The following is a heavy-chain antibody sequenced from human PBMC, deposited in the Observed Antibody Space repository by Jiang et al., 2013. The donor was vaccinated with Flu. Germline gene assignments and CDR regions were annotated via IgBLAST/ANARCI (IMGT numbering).Heavy chain of an antibody. Sequence: VQLLESGGGLVQPGGSLRLSCAASGFTFSSYAMTWVRQAPGKGLEWVSSISGSGDNRYYADSVKGRFTISRDNSKKTLYLQMNSLRAEDTAVYYCAKDLNLVVDYWGQGTLVTVSS. J-gene: IGHJ4*02. V-gene: IGHV3-23*01. D-gene: IGHD2-15*01. CDR3: AKDLNLVVDY. CDR2: ISGSGDNR. CDR1: GFTFSSYA.